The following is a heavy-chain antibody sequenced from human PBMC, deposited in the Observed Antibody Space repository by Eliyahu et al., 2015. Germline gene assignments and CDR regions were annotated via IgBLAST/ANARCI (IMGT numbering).Heavy chain of an antibody. CDR1: GGSFSGXY. Sequence: QVQXQQWGAGLLKPSETLSLTCAVYGGSFSGXYWSWXRXPPGKGREWXGEINHSGSTNYNPSLKSRVTISVDTSKNQFSLKLSSVTAADTAVYYCARGRGRRGRYSSSWYYFDYWGQGTLVTVSS. CDR2: INHSGST. CDR3: ARGRGRRGRYSSSWYYFDY. D-gene: IGHD6-13*01. V-gene: IGHV4-34*01. J-gene: IGHJ4*02.